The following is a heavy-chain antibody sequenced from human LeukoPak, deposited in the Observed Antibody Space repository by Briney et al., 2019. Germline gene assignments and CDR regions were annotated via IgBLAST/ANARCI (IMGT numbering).Heavy chain of an antibody. J-gene: IGHJ4*02. V-gene: IGHV4-59*11. CDR1: GGSISSHY. CDR3: ATIKRGSIYGYFDF. CDR2: LLGSVNT. Sequence: SETLSLTCTVSGGSISSHYWSWIRQPPGKGLEWIAYLLGSVNTKDNPSLQSRLTLSADTSKNQFSLRLSSVTAADTAVYYCATIKRGSIYGYFDFWGQGIKVTVSS. D-gene: IGHD5-18*01.